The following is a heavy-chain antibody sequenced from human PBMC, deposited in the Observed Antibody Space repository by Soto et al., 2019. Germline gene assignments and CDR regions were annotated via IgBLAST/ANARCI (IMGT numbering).Heavy chain of an antibody. J-gene: IGHJ6*02. CDR3: AILEDYYGLGV. V-gene: IGHV3-23*01. CDR2: LSGGGDKT. D-gene: IGHD3-3*02. Sequence: VRMLESGGGLVQPGGSLRLSCAASGFIFGNYAFSWVRQAPGKGLEWVSALSGGGDKTYYTDSVKGRFTISRDNSKTTLYLQMNSLRAEETAVYYCAILEDYYGLGVWGQGATVTVSS. CDR1: GFIFGNYA.